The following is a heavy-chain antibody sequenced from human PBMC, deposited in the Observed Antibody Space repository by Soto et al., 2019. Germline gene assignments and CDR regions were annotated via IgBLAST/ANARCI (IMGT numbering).Heavy chain of an antibody. CDR1: GFTFSSYA. D-gene: IGHD6-13*01. V-gene: IGHV3-23*01. J-gene: IGHJ4*02. CDR2: VSGSGGST. CDR3: ARRGPGTYFDY. Sequence: GGSLRLSCTASGFTFSSYAMNWVRQAPGKGLEWVSVVSGSGGSTYYADSVKGRFTISRDNSKNTLYLQMNSLRAEDTAVYYCARRGPGTYFDYWGQGTLVTVSS.